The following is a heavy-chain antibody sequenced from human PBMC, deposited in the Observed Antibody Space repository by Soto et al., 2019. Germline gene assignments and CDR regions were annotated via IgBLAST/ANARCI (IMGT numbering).Heavy chain of an antibody. CDR3: ARHTSNFRYYYYAMDV. CDR2: IYPGDSDT. D-gene: IGHD2-2*01. J-gene: IGHJ6*02. CDR1: GYTFTDYW. V-gene: IGHV5-51*01. Sequence: NPGESLKISCKGSGYTFTDYWIGWVRRLPGKGLEWMGIIYPGDSDTRYSPSFQGQVTITADKSTSTAYLKWNTLKASDTAMYYCARHTSNFRYYYYAMDVWGQGTTVTVSS.